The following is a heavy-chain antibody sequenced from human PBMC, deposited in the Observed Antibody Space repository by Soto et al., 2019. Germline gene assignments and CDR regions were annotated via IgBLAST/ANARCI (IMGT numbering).Heavy chain of an antibody. D-gene: IGHD3-3*01. V-gene: IGHV1-8*01. CDR1: GCTFTSYD. J-gene: IGHJ6*02. CDR3: ARGVVGDDFWSGYYYGMDV. CDR2: MNPNSGNT. Sequence: ASVKVSCKASGCTFTSYDINWVRQATGQGLEWMGWMNPNSGNTGYAQKFQGRVTMTRNTSISTAYMELSSLRSEDTAVYYCARGVVGDDFWSGYYYGMDVWGQGTTVTVSS.